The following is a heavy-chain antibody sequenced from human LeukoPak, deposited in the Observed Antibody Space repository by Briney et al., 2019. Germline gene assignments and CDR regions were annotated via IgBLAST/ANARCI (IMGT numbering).Heavy chain of an antibody. CDR3: ARLDTTNYKF. CDR1: GYHFTTYW. D-gene: IGHD1-7*01. Sequence: GDSLKISCKVSGYHFTTYWTAWVRQKPGKGLEWMGMVFPGDSKTNYSPAFLGQVTMSVDKSIGAAYLQWRSLRASDTAMYYCARLDTTNYKFWGQGTLVSVSS. CDR2: VFPGDSKT. V-gene: IGHV5-51*01. J-gene: IGHJ4*02.